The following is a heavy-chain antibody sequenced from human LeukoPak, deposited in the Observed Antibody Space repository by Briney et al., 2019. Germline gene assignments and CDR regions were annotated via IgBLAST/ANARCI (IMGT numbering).Heavy chain of an antibody. D-gene: IGHD4-17*01. V-gene: IGHV4-34*01. CDR3: VGGASYTVTTYYFDY. J-gene: IGHJ4*02. Sequence: SGTLSLTCAVFGGSLSGYYWSWIRQPPGKGLEWIGEINHSGSTNYNPSLKSRVTISVDTSKKQFSLKLSSVTAADTAVYYCVGGASYTVTTYYFDYWGQGTLVTVSS. CDR1: GGSLSGYY. CDR2: INHSGST.